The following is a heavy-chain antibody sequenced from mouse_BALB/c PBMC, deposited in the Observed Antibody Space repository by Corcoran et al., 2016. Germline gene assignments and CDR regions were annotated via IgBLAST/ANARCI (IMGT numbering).Heavy chain of an antibody. CDR3: ARRTGTEAMDY. V-gene: IGHV1S34*01. CDR1: GYSFTGYY. Sequence: LVKTGASVKISCKASGYSFTGYYMHWVKQSHGKSLEWIGYISCYNCATSYNQKFKGKATFTVDTSSSTAYMQFNSLTSEDSAVYYCARRTGTEAMDYWGQGTSVTVSS. D-gene: IGHD4-1*01. J-gene: IGHJ4*01. CDR2: ISCYNCAT.